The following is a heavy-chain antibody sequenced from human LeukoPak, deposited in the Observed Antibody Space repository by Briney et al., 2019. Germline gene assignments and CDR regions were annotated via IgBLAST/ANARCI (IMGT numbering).Heavy chain of an antibody. V-gene: IGHV4-30-2*01. Sequence: SETLSLTCAVSGGSISSGGYSWSWIRQPPGKGLEWIGYIYHSGSTYYNPSLKSRVTISVVRSKNQFSLKLSSVTAADTAVYYCARANVLLWFGESWGPQINWFDPWGQGTLVTVSS. CDR1: GGSISSGGYS. CDR2: IYHSGST. CDR3: ARANVLLWFGESWGPQINWFDP. J-gene: IGHJ5*02. D-gene: IGHD3-10*01.